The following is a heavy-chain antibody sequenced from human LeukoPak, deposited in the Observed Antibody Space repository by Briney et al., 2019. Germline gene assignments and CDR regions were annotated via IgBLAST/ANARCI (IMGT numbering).Heavy chain of an antibody. J-gene: IGHJ4*02. Sequence: ASVKVSCKVSGYTLTELSMHWVRQAPGKGLEWMGGFDPEDGETIYAQKFQGRVTMTEDTSTNTAYMELRSLRSDDTAVYYCARGSYMYGETGDDNTRWPYYFDYWGQGALATVSS. CDR1: GYTLTELS. D-gene: IGHD3-10*02. V-gene: IGHV1-24*01. CDR2: FDPEDGET. CDR3: ARGSYMYGETGDDNTRWPYYFDY.